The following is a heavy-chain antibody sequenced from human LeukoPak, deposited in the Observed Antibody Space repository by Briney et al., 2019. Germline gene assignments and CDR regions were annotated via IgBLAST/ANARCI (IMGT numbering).Heavy chain of an antibody. V-gene: IGHV3-23*01. CDR2: ISGSGGTT. CDR1: GVTFSSYA. D-gene: IGHD4-17*01. J-gene: IGHJ4*02. CDR3: AKNYGDSYFDY. Sequence: GGSLRLSCAASGVTFSSYAMTWVRQAPGKGLEWVSGISGSGGTTYYADSVKGRFTISRDNSKNTLYLQMNSLRAEDTAVYYCAKNYGDSYFDYWGQGTRVTVSS.